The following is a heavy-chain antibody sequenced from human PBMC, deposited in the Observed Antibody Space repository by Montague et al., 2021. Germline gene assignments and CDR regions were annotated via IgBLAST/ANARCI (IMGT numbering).Heavy chain of an antibody. CDR1: GASINSNHYY. J-gene: IGHJ5*02. V-gene: IGHV4-39*02. D-gene: IGHD2-21*02. Sequence: SETLSLTCTVSGASINSNHYYWSWIRQPPGKGLEWIGSIYYSANTFHNPSLKSRLSTSIDTTKNHFSLRLKSVTAADTAVYHCARVDVDGDCYSFDPWGQGTLVTVSS. CDR3: ARVDVDGDCYSFDP. CDR2: IYYSANT.